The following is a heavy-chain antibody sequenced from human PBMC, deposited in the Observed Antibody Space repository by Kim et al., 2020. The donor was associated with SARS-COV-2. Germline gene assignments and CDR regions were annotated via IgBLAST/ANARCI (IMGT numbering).Heavy chain of an antibody. CDR2: ISYDGSNK. CDR1: GFTFSSYG. D-gene: IGHD6-13*01. V-gene: IGHV3-30*18. J-gene: IGHJ3*02. CDR3: AKVLEIAAAADDAFDI. Sequence: GGSLRLSCAASGFTFSSYGMHWVRQAPGKGLEWVAVISYDGSNKYYADSVKGRFTISRDNSKNTLYLQMNSLRAEDTAVYYCAKVLEIAAAADDAFDIWGQGTMVTVSS.